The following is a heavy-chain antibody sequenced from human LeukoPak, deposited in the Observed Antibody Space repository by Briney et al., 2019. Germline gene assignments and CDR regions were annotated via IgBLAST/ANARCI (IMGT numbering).Heavy chain of an antibody. Sequence: GGSLRLSCVASGFTFSSYWMTWVRQAPGRWLEWVANIKTDVSQIYYVDSVKGRFTISRDNAKKSLYLQMNSLRAEDTAVYYCARDLKWETYWGQGTLVSVSS. D-gene: IGHD1-26*01. J-gene: IGHJ4*02. CDR3: ARDLKWETY. V-gene: IGHV3-7*01. CDR1: GFTFSSYW. CDR2: IKTDVSQI.